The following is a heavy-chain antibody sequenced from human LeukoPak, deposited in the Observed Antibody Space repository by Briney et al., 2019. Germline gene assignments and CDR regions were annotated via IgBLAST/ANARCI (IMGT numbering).Heavy chain of an antibody. CDR3: ARQHEQQLDRVLQH. Sequence: GESLKISCKGSGYSFTSYWIGWVRQMPGKGLEWMGIIYPDDSDTRYSPSFRGQVTISADKSISTAYLQWSSLKASDTAMYYCARQHEQQLDRVLQHWGQGTLVTVSS. D-gene: IGHD6-13*01. V-gene: IGHV5-51*01. CDR2: IYPDDSDT. CDR1: GYSFTSYW. J-gene: IGHJ1*01.